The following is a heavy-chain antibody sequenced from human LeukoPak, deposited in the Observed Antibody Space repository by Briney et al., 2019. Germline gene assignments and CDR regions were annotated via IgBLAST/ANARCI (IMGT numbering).Heavy chain of an antibody. CDR3: ARGLAFGYSSTSRYFDY. V-gene: IGHV4-34*01. J-gene: IGHJ4*02. D-gene: IGHD3-10*01. CDR2: INHSGST. Sequence: SETLSLTCAVYGGSFSGYYWSWIRQPPGKGLEWIGEINHSGSTNYNPSLKSRVTISVDTSKNQFSLKLSSVTAADTAVYYCARGLAFGYSSTSRYFDYWGQGTLVTVSS. CDR1: GGSFSGYY.